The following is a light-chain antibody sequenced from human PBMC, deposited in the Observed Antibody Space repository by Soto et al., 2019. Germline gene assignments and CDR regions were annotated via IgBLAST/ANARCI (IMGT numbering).Light chain of an antibody. CDR2: SAS. CDR3: QQSSSVPLT. CDR1: QDINTY. J-gene: IGKJ1*01. V-gene: IGKV1-39*01. Sequence: IQMTQSPSSLSASVGDVVTITCRASQDINTYLYWYQHKPGQAPKLLIYSASSLQAGVPSRFSGRGSGTVFSLTISSLQPEDFATYYCQQSSSVPLTFGQGTKVDIK.